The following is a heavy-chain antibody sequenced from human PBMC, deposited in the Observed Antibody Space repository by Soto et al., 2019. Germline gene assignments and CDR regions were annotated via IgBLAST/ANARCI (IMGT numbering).Heavy chain of an antibody. CDR3: ARVCITTYYYYYYGMDV. D-gene: IGHD3-3*01. J-gene: IGHJ6*02. CDR2: INPSGGST. CDR1: GYTFTSYH. V-gene: IGHV1-46*01. Sequence: GASVKVSCKASGYTFTSYHMHWVRQAPGQGLEWMGIINPSGGSTSYAQKFQGRVTMTRDTSTSTVYMELSSLRSDDTAVYYCARVCITTYYYYYYGMDVWGQGTTVTVSS.